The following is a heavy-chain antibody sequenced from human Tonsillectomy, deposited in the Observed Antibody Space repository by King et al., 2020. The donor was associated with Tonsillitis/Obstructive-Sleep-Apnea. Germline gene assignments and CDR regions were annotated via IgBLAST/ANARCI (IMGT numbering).Heavy chain of an antibody. CDR1: GFTFSSYE. Sequence: VQLVQSGGGLVKPGGSLRLSCVTSGFTFSSYEMNWVRQAPGKGLEWVSYISRSDNTIHDADSVKGRFTISRDNAKNSVFLQMNSLRVEDTAVYYCARRVPYYGMDVWGQGPTVTVSS. D-gene: IGHD4/OR15-4a*01. V-gene: IGHV3-48*03. CDR3: ARRVPYYGMDV. J-gene: IGHJ6*02. CDR2: ISRSDNTI.